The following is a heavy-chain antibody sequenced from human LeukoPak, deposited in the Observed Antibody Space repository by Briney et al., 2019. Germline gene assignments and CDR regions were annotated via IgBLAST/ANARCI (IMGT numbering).Heavy chain of an antibody. J-gene: IGHJ4*02. CDR1: GFIFSSYE. V-gene: IGHV3-48*03. D-gene: IGHD3-10*01. CDR3: VKGGASYYGSLFDH. CDR2: ISGSGSII. Sequence: GGSLRLSCVASGFIFSSYEMNWVRQAPGRGLEWVSYISGSGSIIKYADSVKGRLTTSRDDAKNSLYLQMNSLRAEDTAVYYCVKGGASYYGSLFDHWGQGTLVIVSS.